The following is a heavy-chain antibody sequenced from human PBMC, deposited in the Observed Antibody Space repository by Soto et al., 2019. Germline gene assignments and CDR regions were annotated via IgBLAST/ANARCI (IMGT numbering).Heavy chain of an antibody. J-gene: IGHJ6*03. CDR2: IKSKTDGGTT. CDR3: TRRELFFYYMDV. Sequence: GGSLRLSCAASGFTFSNAWMSWVRQAPGKGLEWVGRIKSKTDGGTTDYAAPVKGRFTISRDDSKNTLYLQMNSLKTEDTAVYYCTRRELFFYYMDVWGKGTTVTVSS. D-gene: IGHD3-16*01. V-gene: IGHV3-15*01. CDR1: GFTFSNAW.